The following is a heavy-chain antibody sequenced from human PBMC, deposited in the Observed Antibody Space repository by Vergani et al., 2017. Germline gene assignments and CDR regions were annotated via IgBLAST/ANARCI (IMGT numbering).Heavy chain of an antibody. D-gene: IGHD3-9*01. J-gene: IGHJ4*02. Sequence: QVQLQESGPGLVKPSETLSLTCTVSGDSVISTDYHWGWIRQPPGKGLEWIGSMDYSGGTSYNPSLESRISISFETPKNQFSLEVTSVTAADTAIYFCARTESFILRYFHWALWGQGTLVTVSS. V-gene: IGHV4-39*01. CDR2: MDYSGGT. CDR1: GDSVISTDYH. CDR3: ARTESFILRYFHWAL.